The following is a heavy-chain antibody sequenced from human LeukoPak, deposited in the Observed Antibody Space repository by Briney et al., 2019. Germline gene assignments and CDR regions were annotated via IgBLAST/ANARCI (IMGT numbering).Heavy chain of an antibody. D-gene: IGHD2-15*01. CDR1: GFTFSSYS. J-gene: IGHJ4*02. CDR2: ISSSSSYI. Sequence: PEGSLRLSCAASGFTFSSYSMNWVRQAPGKGLEWVSSISSSSSYIYYADSVKGRFTISRDNAKNSLYLQMNSLRAEDTAVYYCARDGIGPNYFDYWGQGTLVTVSS. V-gene: IGHV3-21*01. CDR3: ARDGIGPNYFDY.